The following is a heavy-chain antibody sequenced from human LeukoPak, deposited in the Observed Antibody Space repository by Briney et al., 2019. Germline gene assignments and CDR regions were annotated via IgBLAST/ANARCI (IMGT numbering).Heavy chain of an antibody. CDR3: AKEIWPTVTISGRTYFDY. D-gene: IGHD4-17*01. Sequence: PGGSLRLSCAAPAFTFRNYGMHWVRQAPGKGLEWVAFIRYDGGNKNYADSVKGRFTISRDNPKNTLYLQMNSLRAEDTAVYYCAKEIWPTVTISGRTYFDYWGQGTLVTVSS. V-gene: IGHV3-30*02. CDR2: IRYDGGNK. J-gene: IGHJ4*02. CDR1: AFTFRNYG.